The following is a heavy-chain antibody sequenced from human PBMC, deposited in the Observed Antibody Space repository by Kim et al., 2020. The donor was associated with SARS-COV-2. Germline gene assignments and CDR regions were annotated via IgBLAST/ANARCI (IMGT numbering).Heavy chain of an antibody. CDR1: GGSINSGGYY. CDR3: ARDSGYGSGDY. CDR2: IFYSGST. Sequence: SETLSLTCTVSGGSINSGGYYWNWIRQHPGKGLEWIGYIFYSGSTNYNPSLKSRVTISVDTSKNQFSLKLNSVTAADTAVYYCARDSGYGSGDYWGQGTLVTVSS. J-gene: IGHJ4*02. D-gene: IGHD5-12*01. V-gene: IGHV4-31*03.